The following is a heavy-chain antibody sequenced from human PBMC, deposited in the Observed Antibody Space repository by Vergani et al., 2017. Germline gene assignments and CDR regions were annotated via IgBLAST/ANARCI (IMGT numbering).Heavy chain of an antibody. D-gene: IGHD2-15*01. CDR3: ARDRDLYGRSTTSGHSWFDP. CDR2: VYYTGST. V-gene: IGHV4-59*01. J-gene: IGHJ5*02. Sequence: QVQLQESGPGLVKPSETLSLTCTVSGAAIKDFYWSWFRQPPGKGLEWIGYVYYTGSTTYNPSLKSRVTISVDTSNNQFSLRMTSLTAADTAIYYCARDRDLYGRSTTSGHSWFDPGGQGSLVTVSS. CDR1: GAAIKDFY.